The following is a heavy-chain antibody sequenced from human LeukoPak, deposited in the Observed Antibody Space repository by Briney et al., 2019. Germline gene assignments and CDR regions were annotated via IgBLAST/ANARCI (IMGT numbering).Heavy chain of an antibody. J-gene: IGHJ4*02. CDR2: IGPSGDIT. CDR3: AKDDAWIRFGE. Sequence: GGSLRLSCAASGFTFSKHGMNWVRQAPGKGLEWVSGIGPSGDITYYSDSVKGRFIISRDNSKNTLYLEVISLTAEDTAVYFCAKDDAWIRFGEWSQGTLVTVSS. D-gene: IGHD3-10*01. V-gene: IGHV3-23*01. CDR1: GFTFSKHG.